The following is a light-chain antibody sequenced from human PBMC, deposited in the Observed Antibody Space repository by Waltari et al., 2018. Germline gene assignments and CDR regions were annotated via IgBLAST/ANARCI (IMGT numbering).Light chain of an antibody. Sequence: EIVMTQSAATLSVSPGERATLSCRASQSVSSNLAWYQQKPGQASRLLIYGAPTRATDIPARFSGSGSGTEFTLTISSMQSEDFAVYYCQQYNNWPRTFGQGTKVEIK. J-gene: IGKJ1*01. V-gene: IGKV3-15*01. CDR3: QQYNNWPRT. CDR1: QSVSSN. CDR2: GAP.